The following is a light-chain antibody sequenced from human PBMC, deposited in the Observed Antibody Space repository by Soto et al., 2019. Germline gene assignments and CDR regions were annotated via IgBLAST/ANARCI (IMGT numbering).Light chain of an antibody. CDR2: AAS. Sequence: AKQMNPCASCLSATVRARVTIPCRASQGIRNDLGWYQQKPGKAPKLLIYAASSLQSGVPSRFSGSGSGTDFTLTISSLQPEDFATYYCLQDYNYPRTFGGGTKVDIK. CDR3: LQDYNYPRT. CDR1: QGIRND. J-gene: IGKJ4*01. V-gene: IGKV1-6*01.